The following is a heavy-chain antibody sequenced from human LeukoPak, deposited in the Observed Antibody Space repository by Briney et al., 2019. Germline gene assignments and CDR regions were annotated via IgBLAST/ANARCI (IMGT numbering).Heavy chain of an antibody. CDR1: GGSISSGSYY. J-gene: IGHJ3*02. Sequence: PSQTLSLTCTVSGGSISSGSYYWSWIRQPAGKGLEWIGRIYASGSTNYNPSLKSRVTISVDTSKNQFSLKLSSVTAADTAVYFCARGPYSYDSSGAFDIWGQGTMVTVSS. V-gene: IGHV4-61*02. CDR2: IYASGST. D-gene: IGHD3-22*01. CDR3: ARGPYSYDSSGAFDI.